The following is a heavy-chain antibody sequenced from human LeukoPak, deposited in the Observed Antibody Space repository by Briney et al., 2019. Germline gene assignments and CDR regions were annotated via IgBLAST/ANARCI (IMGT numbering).Heavy chain of an antibody. CDR3: ARAAEDCTGGSCSHFDF. CDR2: TKPNSAGR. CDR1: GYSFTGYY. D-gene: IGHD2-8*02. Sequence: ASVRGSCKTSGYSFTGYYIHWVRQAPRQGLEWMGWTKPNSAGRYYAQKFQDRVTMTRDTSISTAYMDLSSLRSDDTAVYYCARAAEDCTGGSCSHFDFWGRGTLVTVSS. J-gene: IGHJ4*02. V-gene: IGHV1-2*02.